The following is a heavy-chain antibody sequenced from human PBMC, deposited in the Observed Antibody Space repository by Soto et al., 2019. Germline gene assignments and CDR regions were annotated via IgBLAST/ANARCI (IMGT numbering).Heavy chain of an antibody. CDR3: VVGELSSTLDY. CDR2: IYYSGST. CDR1: GGSISSGGYY. J-gene: IGHJ4*02. Sequence: QVQLQESGPGLVKPSQTLSLTCTVSGGSISSGGYYWSWIRQHPGKGLEWIGYIYYSGSTYYNPTLKCRVTISVDSSSNHFSLKLSSVTAADTAVYYCVVGELSSTLDYWGQGTLVTVSS. D-gene: IGHD3-16*02. V-gene: IGHV4-31*03.